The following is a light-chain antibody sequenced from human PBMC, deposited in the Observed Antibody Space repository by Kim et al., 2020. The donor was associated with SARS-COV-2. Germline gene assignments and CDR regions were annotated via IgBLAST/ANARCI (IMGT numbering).Light chain of an antibody. J-gene: IGLJ1*01. Sequence: QSALTQPRSVSGSPGQSVTISCTGARSDVGGYNYVSWYQQHPGKAPKLMIYDVTKRPSGVPDRFSGSKSGNTASLTISGLQAEDEADYYCCSYAGSYSLYVFGIGTKVTVL. CDR1: RSDVGGYNY. CDR2: DVT. V-gene: IGLV2-11*01. CDR3: CSYAGSYSLYV.